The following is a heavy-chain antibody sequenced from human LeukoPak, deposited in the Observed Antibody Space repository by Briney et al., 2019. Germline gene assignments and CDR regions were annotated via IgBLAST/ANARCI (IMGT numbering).Heavy chain of an antibody. V-gene: IGHV1-2*02. CDR3: ARRRRTGGNWFDP. CDR2: INPNSGGT. CDR1: GYTFTGYY. J-gene: IGHJ5*02. D-gene: IGHD1-1*01. Sequence: ASVKVSCKASGYTFTGYYMHWVRQAPGQGLEWMGWINPNSGGTNYAQKFQGRVTMTRDTSISTAYMELSRLRSDDTAVYYCARRRRTGGNWFDPWGQGTLVTVSS.